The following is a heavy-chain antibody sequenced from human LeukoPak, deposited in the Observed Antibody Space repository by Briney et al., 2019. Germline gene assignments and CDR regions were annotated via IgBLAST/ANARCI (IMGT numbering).Heavy chain of an antibody. CDR1: GYNFDKFG. J-gene: IGHJ4*02. CDR3: ARDTPQHLKRYDY. CDR2: INTHNGNT. D-gene: IGHD6-13*01. Sequence: ASVKVSCKASGYNFDKFGIAWVRQAPGQGLEWLGWINTHNGNTKYAQQYQGRVTMTTDTSTSTVYMELRSLRSDDTAVYFCARDTPQHLKRYDYWGQGTQVTVSS. V-gene: IGHV1-18*01.